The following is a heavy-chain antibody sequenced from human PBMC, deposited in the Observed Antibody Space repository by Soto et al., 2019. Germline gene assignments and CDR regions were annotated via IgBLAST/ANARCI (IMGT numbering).Heavy chain of an antibody. Sequence: EVQLLESGGGLVQPGGSLRLSCAASGFTFSSYAMSWVRQAPGKGLEWVSAISGSGGSTYYADSVKGRFTISRDNSKNTPYLQMNSLRAEDTAVYYCAKDILRGVTPMSIDYWGQGTLVTVSS. CDR1: GFTFSSYA. CDR3: AKDILRGVTPMSIDY. V-gene: IGHV3-23*01. D-gene: IGHD3-10*01. J-gene: IGHJ4*02. CDR2: ISGSGGST.